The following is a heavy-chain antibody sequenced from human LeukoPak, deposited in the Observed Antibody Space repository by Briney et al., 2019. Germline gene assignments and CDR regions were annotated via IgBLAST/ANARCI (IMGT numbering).Heavy chain of an antibody. CDR2: IYYSGST. J-gene: IGHJ4*02. V-gene: IGHV4-31*03. Sequence: SQTLSLTCTVSGGSISSGGYYWSWIRQHPGKGLEWIGYIYYSGSTYYNPSLKSRVTISVDTSKNQFSLKLSSVTAADTAVYYCAREFHPGHTSGWYLHWGQGTLVTVSS. D-gene: IGHD6-19*01. CDR1: GGSISSGGYY. CDR3: AREFHPGHTSGWYLH.